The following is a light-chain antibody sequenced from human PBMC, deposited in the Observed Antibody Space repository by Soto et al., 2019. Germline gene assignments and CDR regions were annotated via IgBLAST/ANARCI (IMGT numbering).Light chain of an antibody. CDR2: GAS. J-gene: IGKJ5*01. Sequence: EIVLTQSPGTLSLSPGERATLSCRASQSVSSNYLAWYQQKPGQAPRLIIYGASSRATGIPDRFSGRGSGTDFTLTISRLEPEDFAVYYCQQYGSSPPTFGQGTRLEIK. V-gene: IGKV3-20*01. CDR3: QQYGSSPPT. CDR1: QSVSSNY.